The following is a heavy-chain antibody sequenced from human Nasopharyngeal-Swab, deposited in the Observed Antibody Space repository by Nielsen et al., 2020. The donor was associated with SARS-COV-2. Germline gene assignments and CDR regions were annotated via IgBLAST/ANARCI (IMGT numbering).Heavy chain of an antibody. CDR3: TRGSSGWYGVGHF. V-gene: IGHV3-49*03. CDR1: GFNLGYFA. J-gene: IGHJ4*02. CDR2: IRSKAYGGTT. D-gene: IGHD6-19*01. Sequence: GGSLRLSCTASGFNLGYFAMSWFRQAPGKGLEWVGFIRSKAYGGTTEYAASVKGRFTISRDDPKSIAYLEMISLKTEDTAVYYCTRGSSGWYGVGHFWGQGTLVRVSS.